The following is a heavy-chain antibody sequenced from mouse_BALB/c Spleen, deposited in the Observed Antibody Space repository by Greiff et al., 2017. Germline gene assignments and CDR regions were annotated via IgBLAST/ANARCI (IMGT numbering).Heavy chain of an antibody. V-gene: IGHV2-3*01. J-gene: IGHJ4*01. D-gene: IGHD1-1*01. Sequence: VQLQQSGPGLVAPSQSLSITCTVSGFSLHSYGVGWVRQPPGRGLQWLGVIWGDGSTNYHSALISRLSISKDNSKCQVFLKLISLQTDATATYYGAKTDYGSSYAMDYWGQGTSVTVSA. CDR1: GFSLHSYG. CDR2: IWGDGST. CDR3: AKTDYGSSYAMDY.